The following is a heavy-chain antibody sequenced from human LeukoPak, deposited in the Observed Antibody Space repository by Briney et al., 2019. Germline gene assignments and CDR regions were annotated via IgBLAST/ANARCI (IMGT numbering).Heavy chain of an antibody. V-gene: IGHV4-4*07. J-gene: IGHJ4*02. CDR3: ARGSFDSSGYYVIDY. Sequence: SETLSLTCSVSGASISTNYWSWIRQPAGKGLEWIGRIYNSGNTNYSPSLESRVTMSADTSKNHFSLRLTSVTAADTAVYYCARGSFDSSGYYVIDYWGQGRLVTVSS. CDR2: IYNSGNT. CDR1: GASISTNY. D-gene: IGHD3-22*01.